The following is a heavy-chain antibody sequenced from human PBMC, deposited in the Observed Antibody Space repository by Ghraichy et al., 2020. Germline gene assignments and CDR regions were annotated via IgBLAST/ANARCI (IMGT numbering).Heavy chain of an antibody. CDR2: IYYSGST. V-gene: IGHV4-39*01. CDR1: GGSISSSSYY. CDR3: ATLPDSSSWYGNKNYYYGMDV. Sequence: SETLSLTCTVSGGSISSSSYYWGWIRQPPGKGLEWIGSIYYSGSTYYNPSLKSRVTISVDTSKNQFSLKLSSVTAADTAVYYCATLPDSSSWYGNKNYYYGMDVWGQGTTVTVSS. J-gene: IGHJ6*02. D-gene: IGHD6-13*01.